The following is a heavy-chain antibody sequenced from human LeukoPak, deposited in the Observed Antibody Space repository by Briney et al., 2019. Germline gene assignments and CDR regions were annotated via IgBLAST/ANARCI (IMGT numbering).Heavy chain of an antibody. CDR1: GFSFSGSA. CDR2: IRSKANGYTT. Sequence: GGSLRLSCAASGFSFSGSALHWVRQAPGKGLEWVGRIRSKANGYTTAYGASMKGRFTISRDDSKRTAYVQMNSLKIEDTAVYYCTRLGGGDAFDIWGPGTMVTVSS. J-gene: IGHJ3*02. CDR3: TRLGGGDAFDI. V-gene: IGHV3-73*01.